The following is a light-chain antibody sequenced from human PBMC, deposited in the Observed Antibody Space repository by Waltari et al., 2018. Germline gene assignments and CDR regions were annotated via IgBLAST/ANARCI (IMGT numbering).Light chain of an antibody. J-gene: IGLJ2*01. CDR3: AAWDDSLSAVP. Sequence: YQPVPGLPPKLLIYKNSRRPSGVPDRFSGSKSGTSASLAISALRSEDEADYYCAAWDDSLSAVPFGGGTKVTVL. CDR2: KNS. V-gene: IGLV1-47*01.